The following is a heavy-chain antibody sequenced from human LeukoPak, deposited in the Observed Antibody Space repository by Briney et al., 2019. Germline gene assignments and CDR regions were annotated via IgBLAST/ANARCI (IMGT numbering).Heavy chain of an antibody. Sequence: PGGSLRLSCAASGFTFSSYAMSWVRQAPGKGLEWVLGISGTGDSTYHADSVKGRFTVSRDNSENTLYLQMNSLRAEDTAVYYCAKDAYCTSTSCYRNPYFDYWGQGTLVTVSS. J-gene: IGHJ4*02. CDR1: GFTFSSYA. V-gene: IGHV3-23*01. CDR3: AKDAYCTSTSCYRNPYFDY. D-gene: IGHD2-2*02. CDR2: ISGTGDST.